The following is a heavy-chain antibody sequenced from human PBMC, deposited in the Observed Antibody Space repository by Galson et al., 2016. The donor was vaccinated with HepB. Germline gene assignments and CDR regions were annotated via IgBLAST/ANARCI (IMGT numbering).Heavy chain of an antibody. J-gene: IGHJ4*02. CDR1: RFPFRDYA. D-gene: IGHD6-19*01. Sequence: FRFPFRDYAMSWVRQAPGKGLEWVSVVSGSGDSTDYADSVKGRFIISRDNSRNTVYLQMSSLRAEDTAVYYCAKEGVRLTSGWQFDYWGQGTLVTVSS. CDR2: VSGSGDST. V-gene: IGHV3-23*01. CDR3: AKEGVRLTSGWQFDY.